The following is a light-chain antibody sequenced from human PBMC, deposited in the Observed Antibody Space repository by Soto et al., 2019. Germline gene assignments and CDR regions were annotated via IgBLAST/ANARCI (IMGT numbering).Light chain of an antibody. CDR3: QQLNSDPHT. CDR1: QGISNY. Sequence: IQLTQSPSSLSSSVRYIVTITCRSSQGISNYLAWYQQKPGKAPKLLIYAASTLQSGVPSRFSGSGSGTDFTLTISSLQPEDFKTYYCQQLNSDPHTFGGGTKVDIK. CDR2: AAS. V-gene: IGKV1-9*01. J-gene: IGKJ4*01.